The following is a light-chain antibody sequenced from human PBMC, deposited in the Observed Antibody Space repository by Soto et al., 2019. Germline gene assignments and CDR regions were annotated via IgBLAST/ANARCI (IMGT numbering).Light chain of an antibody. J-gene: IGLJ2*01. CDR2: EVR. CDR1: MCDLGAYNV. Sequence: QSVLTQPASVSASPGQSITISCAGTMCDLGAYNVVSWYQQHTGRALHLIIYEVRNRPSGISFRFSGSKSGNTACLTISGLLAEDEADYLCSSYTSKSSLILGGGTKVTVL. V-gene: IGLV2-14*01. CDR3: SSYTSKSSLI.